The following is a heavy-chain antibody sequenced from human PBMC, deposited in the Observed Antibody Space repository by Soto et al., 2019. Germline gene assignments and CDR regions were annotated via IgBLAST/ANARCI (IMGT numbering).Heavy chain of an antibody. D-gene: IGHD1-26*01. J-gene: IGHJ4*02. CDR3: ARDLPGGSLDY. V-gene: IGHV3-30-3*01. Sequence: QVQLVESGGGVVQPGRSLRLSCAASGFTFSTFAMHWVRQAPGKGLEWVAVISYDGSNKYYADSVQGRFTMSRDNSKNMLYLQMNSLRAEDTAVYYCARDLPGGSLDYWGQGTLVTVSS. CDR1: GFTFSTFA. CDR2: ISYDGSNK.